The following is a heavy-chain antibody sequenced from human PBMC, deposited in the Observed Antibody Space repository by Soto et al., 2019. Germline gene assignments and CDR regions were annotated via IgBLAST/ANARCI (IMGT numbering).Heavy chain of an antibody. V-gene: IGHV4-39*01. CDR2: IYHSGST. J-gene: IGHJ5*02. D-gene: IGHD2-2*01. CDR3: ARRVCSGSGTSCNGWFEP. CDR1: GDSISKTTSY. Sequence: PSEPLSLTFSVSGDSISKTTSYWGWIRQPPGKGLEWIGTIYHSGSTYYNPSLMSRVTLSIDKSKNQFSLKLNSVTAADTAVYYCARRVCSGSGTSCNGWFEPWGQGTLVTV.